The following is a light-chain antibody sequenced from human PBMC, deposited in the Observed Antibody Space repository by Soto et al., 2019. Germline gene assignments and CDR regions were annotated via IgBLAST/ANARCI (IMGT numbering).Light chain of an antibody. CDR2: EVS. Sequence: QSVLTQPASVSGSPGQSITISCTGTSSDVGGYNFVSWYQQHPGKAPKLMIYEVSSRPSGVSNRFSGSKSGNTASLTISGLQAEDEADYYCNAYTSSSTQVFGTGTKLTVL. CDR3: NAYTSSSTQV. J-gene: IGLJ1*01. V-gene: IGLV2-14*03. CDR1: SSDVGGYNF.